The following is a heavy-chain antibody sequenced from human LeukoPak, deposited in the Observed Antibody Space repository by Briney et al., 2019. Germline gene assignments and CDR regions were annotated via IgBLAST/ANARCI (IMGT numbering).Heavy chain of an antibody. J-gene: IGHJ4*02. Sequence: GGSLRLSCAASGFTFSSYSMNWVRQAPGKGLEWVSSISSSSSYIYYADSVKGRFTISRDNAKNSLYLQMNSLRAEDTAVYYCARDRYCSGGSCYGNFDHWGQGTLVTVSS. CDR2: ISSSSSYI. V-gene: IGHV3-21*01. CDR3: ARDRYCSGGSCYGNFDH. CDR1: GFTFSSYS. D-gene: IGHD2-15*01.